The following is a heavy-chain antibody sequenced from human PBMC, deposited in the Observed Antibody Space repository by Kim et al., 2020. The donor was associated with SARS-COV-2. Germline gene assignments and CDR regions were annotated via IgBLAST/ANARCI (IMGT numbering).Heavy chain of an antibody. CDR3: AKSYDSSGYSFGDDAFDI. Sequence: KGRFTISRDNSKNTLYLQMNSLRAEDTAVYYCAKSYDSSGYSFGDDAFDIWGQGTMVTVSS. J-gene: IGHJ3*02. V-gene: IGHV3-33*06. D-gene: IGHD3-22*01.